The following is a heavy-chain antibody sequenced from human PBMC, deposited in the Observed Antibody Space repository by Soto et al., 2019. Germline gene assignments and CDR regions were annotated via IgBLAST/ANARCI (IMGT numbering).Heavy chain of an antibody. CDR3: ARGRGAAADYFDF. D-gene: IGHD6-13*01. Sequence: ASVKVSCKASGYTFSSYYMNWVRQAPGQGLEWLGIINPSTSHTNYADSVKGRFTISRDNAKNSLFLQMNSLRAEDTAVYYCARGRGAAADYFDFWGQGTLVTVSS. V-gene: IGHV1-46*01. CDR2: INPSTSHT. CDR1: GYTFSSYY. J-gene: IGHJ4*02.